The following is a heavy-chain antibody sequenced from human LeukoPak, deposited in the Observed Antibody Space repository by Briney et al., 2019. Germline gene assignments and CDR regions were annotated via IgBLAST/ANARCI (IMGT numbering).Heavy chain of an antibody. J-gene: IGHJ4*02. CDR3: ARDGHSIAALGEDFDY. CDR1: GYSFTIHY. V-gene: IGHV1-46*01. D-gene: IGHD6-6*01. CDR2: INPSGGST. Sequence: ASVKVFCKACGYSFTIHYMHCVRQAPGQGLEWMGIINPSGGSTSYAQKFQGRVTMTRDTSTSTVYMELSSLCLEDTAVYYCARDGHSIAALGEDFDYWGQGTLVTVSS.